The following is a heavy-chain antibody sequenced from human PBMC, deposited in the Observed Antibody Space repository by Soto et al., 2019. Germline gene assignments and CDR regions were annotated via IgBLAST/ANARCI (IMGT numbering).Heavy chain of an antibody. CDR2: MNPNSGNK. CDR3: ARCLVVVVPAAIGGGVPSGFDY. Sequence: ASVKVSCKASGYTFTSYDINWVRQATGQGLEWMGWMNPNSGNKGYAQKFQGRVTMTRNTPISTAYMKLSSLRSEDTAVYYCARCLVVVVPAAIGGGVPSGFDYWGQGTLVTVSS. CDR1: GYTFTSYD. J-gene: IGHJ4*02. D-gene: IGHD2-2*01. V-gene: IGHV1-8*01.